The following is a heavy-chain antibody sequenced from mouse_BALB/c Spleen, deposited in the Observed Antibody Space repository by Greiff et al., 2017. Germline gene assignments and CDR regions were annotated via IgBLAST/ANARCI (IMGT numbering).Heavy chain of an antibody. Sequence: QVQLQQPGAELVKPGASVKLSCKASGYTFTSYWMHWVKQRPGQGLEWIGEIDPSDSYTNYNQKFKDKATLTADKSSSTAYMQLSSLTSEDSAVYYCAREAYYRYWGQGTLVTVSA. D-gene: IGHD2-14*01. J-gene: IGHJ3*01. CDR1: GYTFTSYW. V-gene: IGHV1-69*02. CDR2: IDPSDSYT. CDR3: AREAYYRY.